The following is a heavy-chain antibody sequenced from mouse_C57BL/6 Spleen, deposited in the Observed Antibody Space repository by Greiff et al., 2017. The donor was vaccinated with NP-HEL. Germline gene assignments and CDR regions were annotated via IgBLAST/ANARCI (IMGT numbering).Heavy chain of an antibody. V-gene: IGHV1-54*01. J-gene: IGHJ3*01. CDR2: INPGSGGT. CDR3: ARSTLSTMVTTGFAY. CDR1: GYAFTNYL. Sequence: VQLQQSGAELVRPGTSVKVSCKASGYAFTNYLIEWVKQRPGQGLEWIGVINPGSGGTKYNEKFKGKATLTADKSSSTAYMQLSSLTSEDSAVYFGARSTLSTMVTTGFAYWGKGTLVTVSA. D-gene: IGHD2-2*01.